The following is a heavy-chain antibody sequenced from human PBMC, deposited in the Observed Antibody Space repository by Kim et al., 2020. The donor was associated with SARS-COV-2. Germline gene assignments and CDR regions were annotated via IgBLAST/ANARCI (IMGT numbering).Heavy chain of an antibody. Sequence: GGNTEYAESMRRRFTISKDTSKNTLYLQMNDVRAEDTAVYYCAKGYLYFDSWGQGTLVTVSS. D-gene: IGHD6-13*01. CDR3: AKGYLYFDS. V-gene: IGHV3-33*03. CDR2: GGNT. J-gene: IGHJ4*02.